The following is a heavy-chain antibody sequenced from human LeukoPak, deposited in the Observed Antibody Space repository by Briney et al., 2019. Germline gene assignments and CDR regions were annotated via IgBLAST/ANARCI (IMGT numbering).Heavy chain of an antibody. V-gene: IGHV1-24*01. CDR1: GYTVTELS. D-gene: IGHD3-22*01. Sequence: ASVKVSCKVSGYTVTELSMHWVRQSPGKGLEWMGGFHPEDGETIYAQKFQGRVTMTEDTSTDTAYMELSSLRSEDTAVYYCARESVYYDSSGYYKDAFDIWGQGTMVTVSS. CDR2: FHPEDGET. CDR3: ARESVYYDSSGYYKDAFDI. J-gene: IGHJ3*02.